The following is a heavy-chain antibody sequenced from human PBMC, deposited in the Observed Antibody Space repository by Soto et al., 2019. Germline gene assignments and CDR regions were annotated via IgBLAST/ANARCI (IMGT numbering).Heavy chain of an antibody. CDR2: IRSKAYGGTT. CDR1: GFTFGDYA. J-gene: IGHJ4*02. CDR3: TREALLLWFGEAPFDY. D-gene: IGHD3-10*01. Sequence: GSLRLSCTASGFTFGDYAMSWFRQAPGKGLEWVGFIRSKAYGGTTEYAASVKGRFTISRDDSKSIAYLQMNSLKTEDTAVYYCTREALLLWFGEAPFDYWGQGTLVTVSS. V-gene: IGHV3-49*03.